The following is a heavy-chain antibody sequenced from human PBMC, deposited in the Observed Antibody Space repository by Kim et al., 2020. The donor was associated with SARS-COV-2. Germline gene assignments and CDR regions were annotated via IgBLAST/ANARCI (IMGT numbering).Heavy chain of an antibody. D-gene: IGHD1-26*01. CDR2: ISSSSTYI. Sequence: GGSLRLSCAASGFTFSSYSMNWVRQAPGKGLEWVSSISSSSTYIYYADSVKGRFTISRDNAKNSLYLQMNSLRAEDTAVYYCASADVQGAEYYGMDVWGRGTTVTVSS. CDR1: GFTFSSYS. J-gene: IGHJ6*02. CDR3: ASADVQGAEYYGMDV. V-gene: IGHV3-21*01.